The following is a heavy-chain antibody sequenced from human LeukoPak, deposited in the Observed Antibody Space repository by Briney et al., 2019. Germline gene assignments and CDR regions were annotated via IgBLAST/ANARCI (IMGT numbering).Heavy chain of an antibody. CDR2: ISSSSSYI. D-gene: IGHD1-26*01. CDR1: GFTFSSYS. Sequence: GGSLRLSCAASGFTFSSYSMNWVRQAPGKGLEWVSSISSSSSYIYYADSVKGRFTISRDNAKNSLYLQMNSLRAEDTAVYYCAKGSGSYLSPLYYFDYWGQGTLVTVSS. J-gene: IGHJ4*02. V-gene: IGHV3-21*04. CDR3: AKGSGSYLSPLYYFDY.